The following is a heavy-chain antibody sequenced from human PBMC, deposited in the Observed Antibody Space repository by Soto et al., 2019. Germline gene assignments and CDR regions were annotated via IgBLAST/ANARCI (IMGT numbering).Heavy chain of an antibody. CDR1: GYTFTSYD. D-gene: IGHD6-6*01. Sequence: GASVKVSCKASGYTFTSYDINWVRQATGQGLEWMGWMNPDSGNTGYAQKFQGRVTMTRNTSISTAYMELSSLRSEDTAVYYCATSSYSSSPPFDYWGQGTLVTVSS. CDR2: MNPDSGNT. J-gene: IGHJ4*02. V-gene: IGHV1-8*01. CDR3: ATSSYSSSPPFDY.